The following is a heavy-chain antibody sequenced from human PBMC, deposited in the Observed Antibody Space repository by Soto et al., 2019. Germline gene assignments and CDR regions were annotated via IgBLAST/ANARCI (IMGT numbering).Heavy chain of an antibody. D-gene: IGHD1-26*01. Sequence: GGSLRLSCAVSGFTVSSNYMSWVRQAPGKRLEWVSVIYNGGSTYYADSVRGRFAISKDESKNTLYLQMNSLRAEDTAVYYCAKDTASGSYYSYPFDYWGQGTLVTVSS. CDR1: GFTVSSNY. V-gene: IGHV3-66*01. J-gene: IGHJ4*02. CDR3: AKDTASGSYYSYPFDY. CDR2: IYNGGST.